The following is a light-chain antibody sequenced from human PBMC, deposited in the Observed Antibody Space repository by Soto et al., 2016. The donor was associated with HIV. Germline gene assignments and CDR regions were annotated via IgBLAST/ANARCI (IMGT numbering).Light chain of an antibody. CDR2: DDT. J-gene: IGLJ2*01. CDR1: KIGSKS. Sequence: SYELTQPPSVSVAPGKTARITCGGNKIGSKSVHWYQQKPGQAPVLVVYDDTRRPSGIPERFSGSNSGNTATLTISRVEAGDEADYYCQVWDSSSDHPVFAGGTKLTVL. V-gene: IGLV3-21*03. CDR3: QVWDSSSDHPV.